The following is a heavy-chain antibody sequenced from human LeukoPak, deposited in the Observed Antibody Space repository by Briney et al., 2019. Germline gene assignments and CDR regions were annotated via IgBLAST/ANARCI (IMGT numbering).Heavy chain of an antibody. J-gene: IGHJ6*03. Sequence: SVKVSRKSSGGTFSSYAIRWVRQAPGQGLEWMGGIIPIFGTANYAQKFQGRVTITTDESTSTAYMELSSLKSEDTAVYYCARVAAAGTPDKYYYYYYMDVWGKGTTVTVSS. D-gene: IGHD6-13*01. CDR3: ARVAAAGTPDKYYYYYYMDV. CDR1: GGTFSSYA. CDR2: IIPIFGTA. V-gene: IGHV1-69*05.